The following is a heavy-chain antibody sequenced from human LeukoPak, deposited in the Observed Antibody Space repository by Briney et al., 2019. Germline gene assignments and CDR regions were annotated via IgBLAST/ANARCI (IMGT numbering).Heavy chain of an antibody. V-gene: IGHV3-30-3*01. Sequence: HTGGSLRLSCAASGFTFSNYAMHWVRQAPGRGLEWVAVISSDGSNKYYADSVKGRFTISRDNSKNTLYLQMNSLRAEDTAVYYCFFPGVTGKVYWGQGTLVTVSS. CDR3: FFPGVTGKVY. CDR1: GFTFSNYA. J-gene: IGHJ4*02. CDR2: ISSDGSNK. D-gene: IGHD1-20*01.